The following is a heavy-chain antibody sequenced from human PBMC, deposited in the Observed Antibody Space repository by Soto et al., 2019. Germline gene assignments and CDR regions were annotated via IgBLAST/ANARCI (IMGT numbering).Heavy chain of an antibody. D-gene: IGHD3-10*01. CDR1: GFTFTSSA. V-gene: IGHV1-58*01. CDR2: IVVGSGNT. CDR3: AADLTMVRGEYGMDV. Sequence: QMQLVQSGPEVKKPGTSVKVSCKASGFTFTSSAVQWVRQARGQRLEWIGWIVVGSGNTNYAQKFQERVTITRDMSTSTAYMELSSLRSEDTAVYYCAADLTMVRGEYGMDVWGKGTTVTVSS. J-gene: IGHJ6*04.